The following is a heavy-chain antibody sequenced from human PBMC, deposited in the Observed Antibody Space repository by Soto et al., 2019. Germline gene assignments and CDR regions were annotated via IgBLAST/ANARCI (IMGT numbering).Heavy chain of an antibody. J-gene: IGHJ5*02. Sequence: QVQLQESGPGLVKPSETLSLTCTVSGDSVSAGSYYWSWIRQPPGKGLEWIGFIYYTGTTRYNPSLQSRVLMSVDTSTNQLSLNLNSVTAADTAVYYCARVGSTATCFDPCGQGTLVTVSS. D-gene: IGHD2-8*02. CDR3: ARVGSTATCFDP. CDR2: IYYTGTT. CDR1: GDSVSAGSYY. V-gene: IGHV4-61*01.